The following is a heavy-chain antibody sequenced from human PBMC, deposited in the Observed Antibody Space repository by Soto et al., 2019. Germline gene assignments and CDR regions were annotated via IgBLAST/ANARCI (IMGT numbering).Heavy chain of an antibody. CDR1: GYTFTSYA. CDR3: ERDAMTTEFDY. D-gene: IGHD4-4*01. CDR2: INAGDGNT. Sequence: QVQLVQSGAEVKKPGASVKVSCKASGYTFTSYAMHWVRQAPGQRLEWMGWINAGDGNTKYSQKFQGRVTITRDTSASTDCMELSSLRSEDTAVYYCERDAMTTEFDYWGQGTLVTVSS. V-gene: IGHV1-3*01. J-gene: IGHJ4*02.